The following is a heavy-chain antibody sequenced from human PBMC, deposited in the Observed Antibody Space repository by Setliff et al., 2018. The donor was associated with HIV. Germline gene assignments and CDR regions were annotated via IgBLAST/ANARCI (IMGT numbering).Heavy chain of an antibody. V-gene: IGHV4-61*09. CDR2: IYTSGST. D-gene: IGHD2-21*02. CDR1: GGSISSGRYY. CDR3: ARLVEVTAARRGFDY. J-gene: IGHJ4*02. Sequence: SETLSLTCTVSGGSISSGRYYWNWIRQPAGKGLEWIGHIYTSGSTNYNPSLKSRVTISLDTSKNQFSLNLSSVTAADTAVYYCARLVEVTAARRGFDYWGQGTLVTVSS.